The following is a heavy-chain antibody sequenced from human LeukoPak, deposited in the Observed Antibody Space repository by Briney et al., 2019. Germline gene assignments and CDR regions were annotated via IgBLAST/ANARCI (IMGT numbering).Heavy chain of an antibody. D-gene: IGHD2-15*01. CDR1: GFSLSAYW. V-gene: IGHV3-7*01. Sequence: GGSLRLSCAASGFSLSAYWMTWVRQAPGKGLEWVANINRDGSQKNHVDSVKGRFTISRDNAKNSLYLQMNSLTVEDTAVYYCARGNTYYSGSRYYDRFDYWGQGTLVTASS. CDR3: ARGNTYYSGSRYYDRFDY. CDR2: INRDGSQK. J-gene: IGHJ4*02.